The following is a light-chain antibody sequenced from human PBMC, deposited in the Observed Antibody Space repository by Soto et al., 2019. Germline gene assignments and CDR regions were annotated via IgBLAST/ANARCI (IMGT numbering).Light chain of an antibody. V-gene: IGLV1-40*01. CDR1: SSNIGAGYD. CDR2: GNS. CDR3: QSYDSSLRVV. J-gene: IGLJ2*01. Sequence: QSVLTQPPSVSGAPGQRVTISCTGSSSNIGAGYDVHWYQQLPGTAPKVLIYGNSNRPSGVPDRFSGSKSGTSASLAITGLQAEDAADYYCQSYDSSLRVVFGGGTKLTVL.